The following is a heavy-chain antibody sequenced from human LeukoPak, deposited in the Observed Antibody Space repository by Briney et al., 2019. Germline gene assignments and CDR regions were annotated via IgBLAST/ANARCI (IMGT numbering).Heavy chain of an antibody. CDR2: IYHSGST. V-gene: IGHV4-38-2*02. D-gene: IGHD4-17*01. CDR1: GYSISSGYY. CDR3: ARDSVRPTVTTS. Sequence: SETLSLTCTVSGYSISSGYYWGWIRQPPGKGLEWIGSIYHSGSTYYNPSLKSRVTISVDTSKNQFSLKLSSVTAADTAVYYCARDSVRPTVTTSWGQGTLVTVSS. J-gene: IGHJ5*02.